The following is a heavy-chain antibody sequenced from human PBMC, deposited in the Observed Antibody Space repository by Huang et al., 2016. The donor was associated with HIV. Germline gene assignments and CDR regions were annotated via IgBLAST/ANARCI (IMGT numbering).Heavy chain of an antibody. CDR1: GYTLTELS. D-gene: IGHD2-15*01. V-gene: IGHV1-24*01. CDR3: AAGYDTYFDI. Sequence: QVQLVQSGAEVKKPGASVKVSCKVSGYTLTELSIHWVRQATGKGLEWMGGFAPEHGETIYAQNCQGRVTMTEDTSTDTAYMELHSLRPEDTALYYCAAGYDTYFDIWGQGTMVIASS. J-gene: IGHJ3*02. CDR2: FAPEHGET.